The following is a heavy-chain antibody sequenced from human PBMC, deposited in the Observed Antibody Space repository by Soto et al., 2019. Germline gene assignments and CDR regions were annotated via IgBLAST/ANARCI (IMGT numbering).Heavy chain of an antibody. D-gene: IGHD3-22*01. J-gene: IGHJ4*02. Sequence: SETLSLTCTVSGGSISSGDYYWSWIRQPPGKGLEWIGYIYYSGSTYYNPSLKSRVTISVDTSKNQFSLKLSSVTAADTAVYYCARGADGSGYDFDYWGQGTLVTAPQ. CDR2: IYYSGST. CDR1: GGSISSGDYY. V-gene: IGHV4-30-4*01. CDR3: ARGADGSGYDFDY.